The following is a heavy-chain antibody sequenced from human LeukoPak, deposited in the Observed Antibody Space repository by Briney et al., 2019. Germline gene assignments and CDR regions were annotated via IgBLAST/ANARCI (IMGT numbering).Heavy chain of an antibody. CDR1: GGSISSYY. D-gene: IGHD4-17*01. Sequence: SETLSLTCTVSGGSISSYYWSWIRQPPGKGLEWIGYIYYSGSTNYNPSLKSRVTISVDTSKNQFSLKLSSVTAADTAVYYCARGTATVTTMLYYFDYWGQGTLVTVSS. CDR2: IYYSGST. V-gene: IGHV4-59*01. J-gene: IGHJ4*02. CDR3: ARGTATVTTMLYYFDY.